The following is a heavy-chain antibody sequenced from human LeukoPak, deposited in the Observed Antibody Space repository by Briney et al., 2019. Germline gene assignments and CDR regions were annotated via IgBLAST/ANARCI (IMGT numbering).Heavy chain of an antibody. CDR1: GGSISSYY. Sequence: TPSETLSLTCTVSGGSISSYYWSWIRQPAGKGLEWIGRIYTSGSTNYNPSLKSRVTMSVDTSKNQFSLKLSSVTAADTAVYYCARQYYYDSSGPDAFDIWGQGTMVTVSS. CDR2: IYTSGST. D-gene: IGHD3-22*01. J-gene: IGHJ3*02. CDR3: ARQYYYDSSGPDAFDI. V-gene: IGHV4-4*07.